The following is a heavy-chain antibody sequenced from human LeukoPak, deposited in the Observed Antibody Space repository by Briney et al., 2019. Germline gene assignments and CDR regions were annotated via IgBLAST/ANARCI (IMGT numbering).Heavy chain of an antibody. CDR3: ARGRYDSSGYYALFDY. J-gene: IGHJ4*02. D-gene: IGHD3-22*01. CDR2: ISRSSIYK. V-gene: IGHV3-21*01. Sequence: GGSLRLSRAASGFTFSNYNMNWVRQAPGKGLEWVSSISRSSIYKYYADSRKGRFTISRDNAKNSVYLQVNSVRAEDTAVYYCARGRYDSSGYYALFDYWGRGTLVTVSS. CDR1: GFTFSNYN.